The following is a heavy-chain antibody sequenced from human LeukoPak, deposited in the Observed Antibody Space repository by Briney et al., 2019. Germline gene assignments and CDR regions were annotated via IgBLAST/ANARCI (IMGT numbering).Heavy chain of an antibody. V-gene: IGHV4-34*01. D-gene: IGHD1-1*01. CDR3: ARGLTNWNYLDY. Sequence: SETLSLTCAVYGGSFSGYYWSWIRQPPGKGLEWIGEINHSGSTNYNPSLKSRVTISVDTSKNQFSLKLSSVTAADTAVYYCARGLTNWNYLDYWGQGTLVTVS. J-gene: IGHJ4*02. CDR1: GGSFSGYY. CDR2: INHSGST.